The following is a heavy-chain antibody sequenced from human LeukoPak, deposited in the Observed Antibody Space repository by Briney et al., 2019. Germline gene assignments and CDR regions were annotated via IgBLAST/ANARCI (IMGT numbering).Heavy chain of an antibody. D-gene: IGHD4-17*01. CDR1: GFTFSSYG. V-gene: IGHV3-33*01. Sequence: PGGSLRLSCAASGFTFSSYGMHWVRQAPGKGLEWVAVMWNDGSNEYYADSVKGRFTITRDNSKNTLYLHMNTLRAEETAVYYCARESYGDYVYYFDYWGQGTLVTVPS. J-gene: IGHJ4*02. CDR2: MWNDGSNE. CDR3: ARESYGDYVYYFDY.